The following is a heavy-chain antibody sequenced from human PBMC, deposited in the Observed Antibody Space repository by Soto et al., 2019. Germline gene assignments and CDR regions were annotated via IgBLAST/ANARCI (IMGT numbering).Heavy chain of an antibody. J-gene: IGHJ5*02. CDR3: ARSIAARLNWFDP. CDR1: GFTFCKYA. V-gene: IGHV3-7*01. Sequence: GALRLSCGASGFTFCKYALGGGRQAPGKGLEWVANIKQDGSEKYYVDSVKGRFTISRDNAKNSLYLQMNSLRAEDTAVYYCARSIAARLNWFDPWGQGTLVTVSS. D-gene: IGHD6-6*01. CDR2: IKQDGSEK.